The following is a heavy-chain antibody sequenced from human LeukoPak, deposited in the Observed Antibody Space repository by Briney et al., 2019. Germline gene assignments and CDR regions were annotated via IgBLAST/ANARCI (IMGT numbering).Heavy chain of an antibody. Sequence: PSETLSLTCAVYGGSFSGYYWSWIRQPPGKGLEWIGEINHSGSTNYNPSLKSRVTISVDTSKNQFSLKLSSVTAADTAVYYCARDQEWLVLSAFDIWGQGTMVTVSS. V-gene: IGHV4-34*01. CDR2: INHSGST. CDR3: ARDQEWLVLSAFDI. J-gene: IGHJ3*02. CDR1: GGSFSGYY. D-gene: IGHD6-19*01.